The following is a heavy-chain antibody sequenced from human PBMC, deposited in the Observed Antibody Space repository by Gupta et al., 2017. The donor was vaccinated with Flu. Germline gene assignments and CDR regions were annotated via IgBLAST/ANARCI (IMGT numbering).Heavy chain of an antibody. CDR2: IRRKAYGGTT. J-gene: IGHJ4*02. V-gene: IGHV3-49*02. D-gene: IGHD5-12*01. CDR3: TRDGTGYEVWDY. Sequence: QAPGKGLEWVGFIRRKAYGGTTEYAASVKGRFTISRDDSKSIAYLQMNSLKTEDTAVYYCTRDGTGYEVWDYWGQGTLVTVSS.